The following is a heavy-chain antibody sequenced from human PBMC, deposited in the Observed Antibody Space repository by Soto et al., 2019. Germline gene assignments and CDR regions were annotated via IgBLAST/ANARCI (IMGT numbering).Heavy chain of an antibody. CDR2: ISSSSSTI. Sequence: PGGSLRLSCAASGFTFSSYSMNWVRQAPGKGLEWVSYISSSSSTIYYADSVKGRFTISRDNAKNSLYLQMNSLRAEDTAVYYCARGGGCSGGSCHFDYWGQGTLVTVSS. CDR3: ARGGGCSGGSCHFDY. CDR1: GFTFSSYS. D-gene: IGHD2-15*01. J-gene: IGHJ4*02. V-gene: IGHV3-48*01.